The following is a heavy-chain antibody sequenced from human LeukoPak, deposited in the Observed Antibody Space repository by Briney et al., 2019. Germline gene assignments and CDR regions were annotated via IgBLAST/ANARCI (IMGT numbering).Heavy chain of an antibody. CDR2: IKQDGSEK. CDR3: ARGCSSTSCYLFIGFDY. CDR1: GFTFSSYW. V-gene: IGHV3-7*01. J-gene: IGHJ4*02. Sequence: PGGSLRLSCAASGFTFSSYWMSWVRQAPGKGLEWVANIKQDGSEKYYVDSVKGRFTISRDNAKNSLYLQMNSLRAEDTAVYYCARGCSSTSCYLFIGFDYWGQGTLVTVSS. D-gene: IGHD2-2*01.